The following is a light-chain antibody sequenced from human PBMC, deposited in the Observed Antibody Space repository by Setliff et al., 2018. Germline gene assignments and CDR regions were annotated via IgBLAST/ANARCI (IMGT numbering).Light chain of an antibody. CDR3: SSYAGNYIYV. Sequence: QSALTQPPSASGSPGQSVAISCTGTSRDVGGFNFVSWYQQHPGKAPKLIIYEASKRPSGVPDRFSGSKSGNTASLTVSGLQAEDEADYYCSSYAGNYIYVFGSGTKVTVL. J-gene: IGLJ1*01. V-gene: IGLV2-8*01. CDR2: EAS. CDR1: SRDVGGFNF.